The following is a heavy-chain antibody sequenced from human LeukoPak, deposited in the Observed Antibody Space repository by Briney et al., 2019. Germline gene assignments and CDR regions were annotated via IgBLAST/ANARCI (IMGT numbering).Heavy chain of an antibody. CDR1: GFTFRSYA. Sequence: GSLRLSCAASGFTFRSYAMNWVRQAPGKGLEWVSLISNTGRDTYYGHSVKGRFTISRDNSKDTLYLQMNSLSAEDTAVYYCARGTPTLDYWGQGTQVTVSS. CDR2: ISNTGRDT. V-gene: IGHV3-23*01. J-gene: IGHJ4*02. CDR3: ARGTPTLDY.